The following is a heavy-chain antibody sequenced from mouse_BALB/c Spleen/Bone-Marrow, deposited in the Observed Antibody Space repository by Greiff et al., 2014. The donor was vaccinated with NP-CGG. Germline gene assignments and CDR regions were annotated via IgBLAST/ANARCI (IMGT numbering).Heavy chain of an antibody. Sequence: EVQLQQSGPGLVKPSQSLSLTCTVTGYSITSDYAWNWIRQFPGNKLEWMAYISYSGSTAYSPSLISRISITRDTSKNQFFLQLNSVTTEDTATYYCARGYRYDEDYFDFWGQGTTLTVSS. CDR2: ISYSGST. V-gene: IGHV3-2*02. J-gene: IGHJ2*01. CDR1: GYSITSDYA. CDR3: ARGYRYDEDYFDF. D-gene: IGHD2-14*01.